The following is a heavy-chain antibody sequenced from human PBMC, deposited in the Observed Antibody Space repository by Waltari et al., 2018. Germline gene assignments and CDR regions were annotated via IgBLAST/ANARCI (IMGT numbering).Heavy chain of an antibody. D-gene: IGHD5-18*01. CDR1: GGSFSGYY. CDR3: ASCRYGYWRY. V-gene: IGHV4-34*01. J-gene: IGHJ4*02. CDR2: INHSGST. Sequence: QVQLQQWGAGLLKPSETLSLTCAVYGGSFSGYYWSWIRQPPGKGLEWIGEINHSGSTNYNPALKSRVTISVDTSKNQFSLKLSSVTAADTAVYYCASCRYGYWRYWGQGTLVTVSS.